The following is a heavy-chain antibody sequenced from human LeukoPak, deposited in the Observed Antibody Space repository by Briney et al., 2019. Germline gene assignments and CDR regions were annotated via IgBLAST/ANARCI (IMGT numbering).Heavy chain of an antibody. CDR2: ISAHNGNT. J-gene: IGHJ5*02. CDR3: ARDPYYHDNRGYRNNWCDP. Sequence: ASVKVSCKASGYTFTSYGISWVRQAPGQGLEWMGWISAHNGNTHSAQKFQGRVTMATETSTSTVYMEMRSLRSDDTAVYYCARDPYYHDNRGYRNNWCDPWGQGTLVTVSS. D-gene: IGHD3-22*01. CDR1: GYTFTSYG. V-gene: IGHV1-18*01.